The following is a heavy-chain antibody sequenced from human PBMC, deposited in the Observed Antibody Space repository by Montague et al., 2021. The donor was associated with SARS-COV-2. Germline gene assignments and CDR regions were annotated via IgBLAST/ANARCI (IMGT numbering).Heavy chain of an antibody. CDR1: GGSISSSSYY. CDR3: ASMVRAQVYCFDY. J-gene: IGHJ4*02. D-gene: IGHD3-10*01. CDR2: IFYSGST. V-gene: IGHV4-39*01. Sequence: SETLSLTCTVSGGSISSSSYYWGWIRQPPGKGLEWIGSIFYSGSTDYXPSLKSRVTISVDTSKNQFSLKLSSVTAADTAVYYCASMVRAQVYCFDYWGQGTLVTVSS.